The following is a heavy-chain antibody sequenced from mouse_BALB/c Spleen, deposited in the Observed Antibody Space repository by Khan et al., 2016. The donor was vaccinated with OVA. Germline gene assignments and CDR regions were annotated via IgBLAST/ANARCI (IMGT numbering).Heavy chain of an antibody. CDR2: MHYSGST. CDR3: ARWFAY. J-gene: IGHJ3*01. CDR1: GYSITSDYA. Sequence: EVQLQESGPGLVKPSQSLSLTCTVTGYSITSDYAWNWIRQFPGNKLEWMCYMHYSGSTSYNPSLKSRISITRDSSKNQFFLHLNSVTSEDTATYYCARWFAYWGQGTLVTVSA. V-gene: IGHV3-2*02.